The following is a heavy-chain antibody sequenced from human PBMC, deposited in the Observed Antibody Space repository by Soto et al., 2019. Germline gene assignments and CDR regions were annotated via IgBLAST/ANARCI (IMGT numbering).Heavy chain of an antibody. CDR3: AREGISGSSDAFDI. V-gene: IGHV1-2*04. J-gene: IGHJ3*02. CDR1: GYTFTSYA. CDR2: INPNSGGT. Sequence: ASVKVSCKASGYTFTSYAMHWVRQAPGQGLEWMGWINPNSGGTNYAQKFQGWVTMTRDTSISTAYMELSRLRSDDTAVYYCAREGISGSSDAFDIWGQGTMVTVSS. D-gene: IGHD1-26*01.